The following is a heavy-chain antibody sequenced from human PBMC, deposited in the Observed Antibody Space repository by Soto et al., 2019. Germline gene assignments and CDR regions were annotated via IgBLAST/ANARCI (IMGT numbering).Heavy chain of an antibody. V-gene: IGHV2-5*02. Sequence: QITLKESGPTLVKPTQTLTLTCTFSGFSLTTRGVGVGWIRQPPGTALECLALIYWDDDKRYSPSLQSRLSITKATAKNQVVLTMTNMDPVDTATYYCAHIPSYYQYDWFDPWGQGTLVSVSS. CDR3: AHIPSYYQYDWFDP. D-gene: IGHD3-10*01. CDR1: GFSLTTRGVG. J-gene: IGHJ5*02. CDR2: IYWDDDK.